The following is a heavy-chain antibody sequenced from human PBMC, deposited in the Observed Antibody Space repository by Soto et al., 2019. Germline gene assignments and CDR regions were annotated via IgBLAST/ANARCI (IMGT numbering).Heavy chain of an antibody. CDR1: GGSINSYY. V-gene: IGHV4-59*01. CDR3: ALERMVTQSTYAFAI. J-gene: IGHJ3*02. D-gene: IGHD2-21*02. CDR2: VYYSGST. Sequence: QVQLQESGPGLVKPSETLSLTCTVSGGSINSYYWSWIRQPPGKGLEWIGYVYYSGSTSYNPSLRSRVTLSVDTSKNQFSLHLSSVTAADTAVYYCALERMVTQSTYAFAIWGQGTVVTVSS.